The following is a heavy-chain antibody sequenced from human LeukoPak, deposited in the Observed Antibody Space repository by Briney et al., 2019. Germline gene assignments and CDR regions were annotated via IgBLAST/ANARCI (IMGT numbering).Heavy chain of an antibody. D-gene: IGHD4-23*01. J-gene: IGHJ3*02. CDR3: ARVTTVVTTEGAFDI. CDR2: IWYDGSNN. Sequence: GRSLRLSCAASGFTFSSYGMHWVRQAPGKGLEWVAVIWYDGSNNYYADSVEGRFTISRDNSKNTLYLQMNSLRAEDTAVYYCARVTTVVTTEGAFDIWGQGTMVTVSS. CDR1: GFTFSSYG. V-gene: IGHV3-33*01.